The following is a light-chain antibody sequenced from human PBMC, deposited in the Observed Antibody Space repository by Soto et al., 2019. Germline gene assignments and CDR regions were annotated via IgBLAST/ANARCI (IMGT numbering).Light chain of an antibody. J-gene: IGKJ1*01. CDR3: HQSYTTPRT. CDR1: QSISSY. Sequence: EIEMTQSPPSLSSSVGDRVTITCRASQSISSYLNWYQQKPGNAPNLLIYAASTLQSGVPSRFSAYGSETDFTLTISNLQAEDFATYYCHQSYTTPRTFGQGTKVEVK. V-gene: IGKV1-39*01. CDR2: AAS.